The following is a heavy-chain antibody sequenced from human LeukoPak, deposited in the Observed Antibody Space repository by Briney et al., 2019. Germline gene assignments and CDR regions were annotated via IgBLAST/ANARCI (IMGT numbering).Heavy chain of an antibody. V-gene: IGHV1-69*05. CDR3: ARGALGNYYDSSGYYLDY. Sequence: ASVKVSCKASGGTFSSYAISWVRQAPGQGLEWMGRIIPIFGTANYAQKFQGRVTITTDESTSTAYMELSSLRSEDTAVYYCARGALGNYYDSSGYYLDYWGQGTLVTVSS. CDR2: IIPIFGTA. CDR1: GGTFSSYA. D-gene: IGHD3-22*01. J-gene: IGHJ4*02.